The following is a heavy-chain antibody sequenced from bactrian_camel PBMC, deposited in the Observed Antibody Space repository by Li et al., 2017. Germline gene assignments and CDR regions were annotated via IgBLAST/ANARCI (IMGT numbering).Heavy chain of an antibody. D-gene: IGHD2*01. CDR2: IYTGGGGST. CDR1: GFTDTTYC. Sequence: VQLVESGGGSAQTGGSLRLSCAVSGFTDTTYCMGWFRQAPGEEREGVAAIYTGGGGSTGYADSVKGRFTISRDNAKNTLYLQMTSLSPEDSAKYYCAADPRGGGFCFTPERIPTSTWLGQGTQVTVS. J-gene: IGHJ4*01. V-gene: IGHV3S1*01.